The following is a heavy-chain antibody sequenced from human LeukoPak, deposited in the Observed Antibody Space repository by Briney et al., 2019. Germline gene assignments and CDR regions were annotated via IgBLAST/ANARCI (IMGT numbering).Heavy chain of an antibody. Sequence: SEALSVTCAVSGXSISSGSDYWGSIRQPPGKGLEWIGYVYYSGSNNYHPSLNSRLTKSLHTPKHQLSLKLSSLTAADTAVYYCAATIVPGDHTHFDYRGQGTLVTVSS. CDR3: AATIVPGDHTHFDY. CDR1: GXSISSGSDY. V-gene: IGHV4-61*05. J-gene: IGHJ4*02. CDR2: VYYSGSN. D-gene: IGHD3-10*01.